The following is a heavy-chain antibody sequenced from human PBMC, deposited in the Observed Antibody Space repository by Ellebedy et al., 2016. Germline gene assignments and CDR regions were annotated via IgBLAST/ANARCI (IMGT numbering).Heavy chain of an antibody. J-gene: IGHJ1*01. CDR2: ISGSGGST. Sequence: GGSLRLXXAASGFTFSSYAMSWVRQAPGKGLEWVSAISGSGGSTYYADSVKGRFTISRDNSKNTLYLQMNSLRAEDTAVYYCARDLDEYYGGNSGYFQHWGQGTLVTVSS. CDR3: ARDLDEYYGGNSGYFQH. CDR1: GFTFSSYA. V-gene: IGHV3-23*01. D-gene: IGHD4-23*01.